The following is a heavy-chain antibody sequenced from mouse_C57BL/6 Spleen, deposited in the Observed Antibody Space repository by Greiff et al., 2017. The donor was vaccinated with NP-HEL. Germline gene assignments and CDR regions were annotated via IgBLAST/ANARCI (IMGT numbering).Heavy chain of an antibody. J-gene: IGHJ1*03. D-gene: IGHD2-2*01. CDR3: ARGHGYDVGWYCEV. V-gene: IGHV5-16*01. CDR1: GFTFSDYY. CDR2: INYDGSST. Sequence: EVQVVESEGGLVQPGSSMKLSCTASGFTFSDYYMAWVRQVPEKGLEWVANINYDGSSTYYLDSLKSRFIISRDNAKNILYLQMSSLKSEDTATYYCARGHGYDVGWYCEVWSTGTTVTVSS.